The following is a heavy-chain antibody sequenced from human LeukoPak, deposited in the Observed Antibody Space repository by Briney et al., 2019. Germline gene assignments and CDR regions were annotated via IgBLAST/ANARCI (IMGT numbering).Heavy chain of an antibody. CDR1: GFTFSTYS. Sequence: GGSLRLSCAASGFTFSTYSMNWVRQAPGKGLEWVGRIKSKTDGGTTDYAAPVKGRFTISRDDSKNTLYLQMNSLKTEDTAVYYCTTDKCSSTSCYSKPGTRVYYFDYWGQGTLVTVSS. J-gene: IGHJ4*02. D-gene: IGHD2-2*01. CDR3: TTDKCSSTSCYSKPGTRVYYFDY. CDR2: IKSKTDGGTT. V-gene: IGHV3-15*07.